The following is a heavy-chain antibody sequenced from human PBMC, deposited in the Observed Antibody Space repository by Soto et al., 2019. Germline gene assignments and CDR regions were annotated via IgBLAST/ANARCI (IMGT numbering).Heavy chain of an antibody. CDR3: ANSAYDSSGYYGR. CDR2: ISYDGSNK. Sequence: QVQLVESGGGVVQPGRSLRLSCAASGFTFSSYGMHWVRQAPGKGLEWVAVISYDGSNKYYADSVKGRFTISRDNSKNTLYLQMNSLRAEDTAVYYCANSAYDSSGYYGRCGQGTLVTVSS. D-gene: IGHD3-22*01. V-gene: IGHV3-30*18. CDR1: GFTFSSYG. J-gene: IGHJ4*02.